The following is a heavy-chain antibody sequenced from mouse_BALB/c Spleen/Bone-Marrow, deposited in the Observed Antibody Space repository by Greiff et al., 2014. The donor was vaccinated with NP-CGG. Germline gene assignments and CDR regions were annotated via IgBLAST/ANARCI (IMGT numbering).Heavy chain of an antibody. CDR2: ISSGGSYT. J-gene: IGHJ4*01. CDR1: GFTSSSYA. Sequence: EVMLVESGGGLVKPGGSLKLSCAASGFTSSSYAMSWVRQTPEKRLEWVATISSGGSYTYYPDSVKGRFTISRDNAKNTLYLQMSSLRSEDTAMYYCASLFRGAMDYWGQGTSVTVSS. CDR3: ASLFRGAMDY. V-gene: IGHV5-9-1*01.